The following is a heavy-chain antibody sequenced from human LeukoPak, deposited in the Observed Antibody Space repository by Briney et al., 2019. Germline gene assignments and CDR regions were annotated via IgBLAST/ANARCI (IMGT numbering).Heavy chain of an antibody. CDR2: IYPTDSDA. D-gene: IGHD2-2*01. CDR1: GYPFTTYW. CDR3: ATPYPREYCSSTTCYFNY. Sequence: PGESLKISCKLSGYPFTTYWIGWVRQMPGKGLEWMGIIYPTDSDARYSPSFQGQVTISADKSISTTYLQWSSLKASDTAMYYCATPYPREYCSSTTCYFNYWGQGTLVTVSS. V-gene: IGHV5-51*01. J-gene: IGHJ4*02.